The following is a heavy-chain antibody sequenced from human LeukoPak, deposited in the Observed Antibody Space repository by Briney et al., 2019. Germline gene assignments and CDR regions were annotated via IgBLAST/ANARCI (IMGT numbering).Heavy chain of an antibody. D-gene: IGHD6-19*01. CDR3: ARGSGWYDY. Sequence: GRSLRLSCAASGFHFSTYGMHWVRQAPGKGLEWVGVIWYDGSNKIYADSVKGRFTISRDNSKNTLNLQMNSLRAEDTAVYYCARGSGWYDYWGQGTLVTVSS. J-gene: IGHJ4*02. V-gene: IGHV3-33*01. CDR1: GFHFSTYG. CDR2: IWYDGSNK.